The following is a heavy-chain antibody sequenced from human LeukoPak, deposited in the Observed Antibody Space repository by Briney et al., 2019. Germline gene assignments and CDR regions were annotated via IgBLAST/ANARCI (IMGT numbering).Heavy chain of an antibody. V-gene: IGHV4-59*01. J-gene: IGHJ4*02. CDR2: IYYSGST. CDR3: ARGGGFWSGYYLDY. CDR1: GGSISSYY. D-gene: IGHD3-3*01. Sequence: SETLSLTCTVSGGSISSYYWSWIRQPPGKGLEWIGYIYYSGSTNYNPSLKSRVTISVDTSKNQFSLKLSSVTAADTAVYYCARGGGFWSGYYLDYWVQGTLVTVSS.